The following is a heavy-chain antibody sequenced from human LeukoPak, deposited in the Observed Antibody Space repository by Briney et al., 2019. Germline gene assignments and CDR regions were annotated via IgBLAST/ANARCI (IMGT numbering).Heavy chain of an antibody. CDR2: INSDGSST. CDR3: ARRYCSSTSCYYDS. D-gene: IGHD2-2*01. J-gene: IGHJ4*02. CDR1: GFTFSSYW. V-gene: IGHV3-74*01. Sequence: EPWGSLRLSCAASGFTFSSYWMHWVRQAPGKGLVWVSRINSDGSSTSYADSVKGRFTISRDNAKNTLYLQMHSLRAEDTAVYYCARRYCSSTSCYYDSWGQGTLVTVSS.